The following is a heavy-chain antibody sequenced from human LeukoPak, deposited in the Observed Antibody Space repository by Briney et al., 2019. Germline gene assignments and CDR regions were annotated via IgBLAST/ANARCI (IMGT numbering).Heavy chain of an antibody. J-gene: IGHJ5*02. V-gene: IGHV3-15*01. CDR3: TRARGLVRPNWFDP. CDR2: IKSKTDGGTT. CDR1: GFTFSNAW. D-gene: IGHD6-19*01. Sequence: GSLRLSCAASGFTFSNAWMSWVRQAPGKGLEWVGRIKSKTDGGTTDYAAPVKGRFTISRDDSKSIAYLQMNSLKTEDTAVYYCTRARGLVRPNWFDPWGQGTLVTVSS.